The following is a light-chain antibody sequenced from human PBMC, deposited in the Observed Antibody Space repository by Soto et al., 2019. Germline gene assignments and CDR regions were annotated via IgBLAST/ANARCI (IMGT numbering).Light chain of an antibody. CDR2: GAS. CDR3: QQYNTWLWT. Sequence: EVVMTQSPATLSVSPGERVTLSCRASQSMNAHLAWYQQKPGQAPRLLIHGASTRATGIPARFSGSGFGTEFILTISSLQSEDFAVYYCQQYNTWLWTFGQGTKVDIQ. J-gene: IGKJ1*01. CDR1: QSMNAH. V-gene: IGKV3-15*01.